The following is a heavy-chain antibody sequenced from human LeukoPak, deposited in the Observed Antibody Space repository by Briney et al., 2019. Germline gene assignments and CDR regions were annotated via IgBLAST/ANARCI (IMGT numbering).Heavy chain of an antibody. Sequence: GGSLRLSCAAPTFTFSSYGMHWVRQAPGKGLEWVAVISYDGSNKYYADSVKGRFTISRDNSKNTLYLQMNSLRAEDTAVYYCAKNFGYYYDSSGYYFPPVDYWGQGTLVTVSS. CDR1: TFTFSSYG. CDR3: AKNFGYYYDSSGYYFPPVDY. D-gene: IGHD3-22*01. V-gene: IGHV3-30*18. CDR2: ISYDGSNK. J-gene: IGHJ4*02.